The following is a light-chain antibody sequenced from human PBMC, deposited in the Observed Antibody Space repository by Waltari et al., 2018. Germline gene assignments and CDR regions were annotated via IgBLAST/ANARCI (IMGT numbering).Light chain of an antibody. V-gene: IGKV4-1*01. Sequence: DIVMTQSPASLAVSLGERATINCKSTQSVLHSSSNNNYLSWYQHKPGQPPKLLIYWASTRESGVPDRFSGSGSGTDFTLTISSLQAEDVAVYYCQQYYNTPYTFGQGTKLEIK. CDR3: QQYYNTPYT. CDR1: QSVLHSSSNNNY. J-gene: IGKJ2*01. CDR2: WAS.